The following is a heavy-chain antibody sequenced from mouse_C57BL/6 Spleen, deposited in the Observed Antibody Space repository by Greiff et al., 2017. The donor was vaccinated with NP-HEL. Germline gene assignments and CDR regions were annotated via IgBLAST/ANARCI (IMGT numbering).Heavy chain of an antibody. D-gene: IGHD1-1*01. CDR3: ARDTTVVAHFDY. V-gene: IGHV1-50*01. J-gene: IGHJ2*01. CDR1: GYTFTSYW. Sequence: VQLQQPGAELVKPGASVKLSCKASGYTFTSYWMQWVKQRPGQGLEWIGEIDPSDSYTNYNQKFKGKATLTVDTSSSTAYMQLSSLTSEDSAVYYCARDTTVVAHFDYWGQGTTLTVSS. CDR2: IDPSDSYT.